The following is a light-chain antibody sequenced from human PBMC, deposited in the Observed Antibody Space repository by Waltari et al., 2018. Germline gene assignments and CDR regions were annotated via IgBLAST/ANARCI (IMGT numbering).Light chain of an antibody. CDR2: WAS. V-gene: IGKV4-1*01. CDR1: QSVLYSSNNKNY. J-gene: IGKJ5*01. Sequence: DIVMTQSPDSLAVSLGERATINCKSSQSVLYSSNNKNYLAWYQQKPGQPPKLLIYWASTRESGVPDRFSGSGSGTDFTLTISSLQAEDVAVYYCQQYYSTPPPVFAQGTRLEIK. CDR3: QQYYSTPPPV.